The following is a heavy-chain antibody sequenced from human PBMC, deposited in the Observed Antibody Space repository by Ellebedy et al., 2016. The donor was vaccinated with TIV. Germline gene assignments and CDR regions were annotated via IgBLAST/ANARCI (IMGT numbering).Heavy chain of an antibody. CDR1: GFTFSSYA. CDR3: AKGALWFGEIDAFDV. V-gene: IGHV3-23*01. CDR2: ISDSTYTT. J-gene: IGHJ3*01. D-gene: IGHD3-10*01. Sequence: GGSLRLXXAASGFTFSSYAMSWVRQAPGKGLEWPSTISDSTYTTYYADSVRGRFTISRDNSKNTLYLHMSSLRVEDTAVYYCAKGALWFGEIDAFDVWGQGTMVTVSS.